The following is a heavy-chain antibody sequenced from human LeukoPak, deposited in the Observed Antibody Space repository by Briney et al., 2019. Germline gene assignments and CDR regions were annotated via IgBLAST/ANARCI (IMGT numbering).Heavy chain of an antibody. CDR3: ARSADCSSTSCYKLGYFQH. D-gene: IGHD2-2*02. V-gene: IGHV1-18*01. CDR2: ISAYNGNT. Sequence: ASVKVSCKASGYTFTSYGISWVRQAPGQGLEWMGWISAYNGNTNYAQKLQGRVTMTTDTSTSTAYMELRSLRSGDTAVYYCARSADCSSTSCYKLGYFQHWGQGTLVTVSS. J-gene: IGHJ1*01. CDR1: GYTFTSYG.